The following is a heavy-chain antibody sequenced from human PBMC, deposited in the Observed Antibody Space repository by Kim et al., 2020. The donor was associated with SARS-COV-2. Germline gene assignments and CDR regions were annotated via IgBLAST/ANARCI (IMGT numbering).Heavy chain of an antibody. CDR1: GFTFSSYA. CDR2: ISGSGGST. CDR3: AKDHRWDSSGSGKVNHAFDI. J-gene: IGHJ3*02. D-gene: IGHD3-22*01. V-gene: IGHV3-23*01. Sequence: GGSLRLSCAASGFTFSSYAMSWVRQAPGKGLEWVSAISGSGGSTYYADSVKGRFTISRDNSKNTLYLQMNSLRAEDTAVYYCAKDHRWDSSGSGKVNHAFDIWGQGTMVTVSS.